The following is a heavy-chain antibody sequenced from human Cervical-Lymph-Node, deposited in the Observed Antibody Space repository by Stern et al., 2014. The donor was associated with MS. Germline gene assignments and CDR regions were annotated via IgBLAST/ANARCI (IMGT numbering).Heavy chain of an antibody. CDR1: GYTFTRYG. Sequence: QVQLVQSGAGVKQPGASVKVSCKASGYTFTRYGISWVRQAPGQGRELMGCISAYNGNANYAQKLQGRVTMTTDTSTSTAYMELRSLRSDDTAVYYGARGLLGSENAFDIWGQGTMVTVSS. V-gene: IGHV1-18*01. CDR2: ISAYNGNA. J-gene: IGHJ3*02. D-gene: IGHD2-15*01. CDR3: ARGLLGSENAFDI.